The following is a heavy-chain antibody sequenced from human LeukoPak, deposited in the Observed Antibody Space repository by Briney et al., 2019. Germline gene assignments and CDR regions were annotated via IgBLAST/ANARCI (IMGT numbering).Heavy chain of an antibody. J-gene: IGHJ4*02. CDR1: GGSISSSSYY. CDR3: ARRSGKKYYFDY. CDR2: IYYSGST. Sequence: SETLSLTCTVSGGSISSSSYYWGWIRQPPGKGLEWIGSIYYSGSTYYNPSLKSLVTISVDTSKNQFSLKLSSVTAADTAVYYCARRSGKKYYFDYWGQGTLVTVSS. D-gene: IGHD4-23*01. V-gene: IGHV4-39*01.